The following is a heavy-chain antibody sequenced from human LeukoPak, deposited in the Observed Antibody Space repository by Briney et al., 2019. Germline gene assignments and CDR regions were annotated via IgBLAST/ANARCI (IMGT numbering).Heavy chain of an antibody. Sequence: GGSLRLSCAASGFRFSSYWMSWVRQAPGKGLVWVSHINSGGSSTSYADSVRGRFTISRDNAKNTVDLQMNSLRAEDTAVYYCARGGSGCFDIWGQGTMVTVSS. CDR1: GFRFSSYW. CDR2: INSGGSST. D-gene: IGHD1-26*01. J-gene: IGHJ3*02. CDR3: ARGGSGCFDI. V-gene: IGHV3-74*01.